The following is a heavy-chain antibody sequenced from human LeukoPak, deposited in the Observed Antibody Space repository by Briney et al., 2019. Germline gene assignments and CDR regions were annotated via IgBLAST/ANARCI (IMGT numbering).Heavy chain of an antibody. CDR3: ARVGVTMVRGVTSRYFDY. J-gene: IGHJ4*02. Sequence: GGSLRLSCAASGFTFSSYYMSWVRQAPGKGLEWVSVIYSGGSTYYADSVKGRFTISRDNSKNTLYLQMNSLRAEDTAVYYCARVGVTMVRGVTSRYFDYWGQGTMVTVSS. D-gene: IGHD3-10*01. V-gene: IGHV3-53*01. CDR2: IYSGGST. CDR1: GFTFSSYY.